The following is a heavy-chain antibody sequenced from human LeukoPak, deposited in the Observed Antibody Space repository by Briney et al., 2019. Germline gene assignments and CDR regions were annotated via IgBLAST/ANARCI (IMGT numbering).Heavy chain of an antibody. Sequence: PGGSLRLSCAASGFTFSSYWMSWGRQAPGKGLEWVANIKQDGSEKYYVDSVKGRFTISRDNAKNSLYLQMNSLRAEDTAVYYCARDGSVGATGIWGQGTLVTVSS. J-gene: IGHJ4*02. D-gene: IGHD1-26*01. CDR3: ARDGSVGATGI. CDR2: IKQDGSEK. CDR1: GFTFSSYW. V-gene: IGHV3-7*01.